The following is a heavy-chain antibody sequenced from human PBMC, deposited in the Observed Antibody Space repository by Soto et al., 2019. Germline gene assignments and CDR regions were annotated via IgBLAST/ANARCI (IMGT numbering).Heavy chain of an antibody. J-gene: IGHJ3*02. Sequence: PSETLSLTCTVSGGSISSYYWSWIRQPPGKGLERIGYIYYSGSTNYNPSLKSRVTISVDTSKNQFSLKLSSVTAADTAVYYCARTDYYYDISGYAPDAFDIWGRGTMVTVSS. CDR3: ARTDYYYDISGYAPDAFDI. D-gene: IGHD3-22*01. V-gene: IGHV4-59*01. CDR1: GGSISSYY. CDR2: IYYSGST.